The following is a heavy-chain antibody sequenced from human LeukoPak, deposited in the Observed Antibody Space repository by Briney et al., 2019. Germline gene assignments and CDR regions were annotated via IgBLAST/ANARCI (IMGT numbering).Heavy chain of an antibody. CDR3: ARGRVSSSTWYSTYYYFFYMDF. CDR1: DDSITMYY. D-gene: IGHD4-11*01. J-gene: IGHJ6*03. Sequence: EPSEAPSLTCTVSDDSITMYYWTWIRQPPGKGLEWIGYVDHTGSTKFNPSLNGRVSISRDTSNNFFSLRLRSVTAADTAVYFCARGRVSSSTWYSTYYYFFYMDFWGKGTTVTVSS. V-gene: IGHV4-59*01. CDR2: VDHTGST.